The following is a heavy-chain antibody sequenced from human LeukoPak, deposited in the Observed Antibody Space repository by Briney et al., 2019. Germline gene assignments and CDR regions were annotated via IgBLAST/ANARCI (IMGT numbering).Heavy chain of an antibody. J-gene: IGHJ4*02. CDR2: ISGSAYKI. CDR3: AGRVTGYSSGYVY. V-gene: IGHV3-23*01. CDR1: GITFSNYA. Sequence: GGSLRLSCVASGITFSNYAVSWVRQAPEKGLDWVSVISGSAYKIRYADSVKGRFTISRDNSENIVYLQMNNLRAEDTAVYYCAGRVTGYSSGYVYWGQGTLVTVSS. D-gene: IGHD5-18*01.